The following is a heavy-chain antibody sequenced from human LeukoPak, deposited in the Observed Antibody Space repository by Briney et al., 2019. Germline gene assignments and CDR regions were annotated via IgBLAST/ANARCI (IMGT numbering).Heavy chain of an antibody. Sequence: EASVKVSCKASGYTFTNYGISWVRQAPGQGLEWMGWISTYTGKTNCTQKVQDRVTMTRDTSTSTAYMELRSLRSDDTAVYYCARDQYDSVWGSHRPYFDSWGQGTLVTVSS. V-gene: IGHV1-18*01. D-gene: IGHD3-16*02. J-gene: IGHJ4*02. CDR3: ARDQYDSVWGSHRPYFDS. CDR1: GYTFTNYG. CDR2: ISTYTGKT.